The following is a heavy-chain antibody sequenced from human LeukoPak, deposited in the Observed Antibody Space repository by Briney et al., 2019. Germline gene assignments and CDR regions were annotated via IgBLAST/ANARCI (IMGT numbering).Heavy chain of an antibody. D-gene: IGHD2-2*01. CDR2: INTIGNKI. V-gene: IGHV3-23*05. J-gene: IGHJ5*02. Sequence: GGSLRLSCSASEFSVSTYGMNWVRQAPGRGLEWVSSINTIGNKIYYGDSVKGRFTISRDNSKNTLSLEMNNLRVEDTAIYYCAKGRYSSSWAPFDPWGQGTLVTVSS. CDR3: AKGRYSSSWAPFDP. CDR1: EFSVSTYG.